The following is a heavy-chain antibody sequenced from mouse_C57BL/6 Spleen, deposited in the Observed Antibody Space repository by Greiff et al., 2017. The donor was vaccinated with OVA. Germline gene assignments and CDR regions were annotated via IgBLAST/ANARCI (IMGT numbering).Heavy chain of an antibody. D-gene: IGHD3-2*02. CDR2: IDPENGDT. V-gene: IGHV14-4*01. J-gene: IGHJ3*01. Sequence: VQLQQSGAELVRPGASVKLSCTASGFNIKDDYMHWVKQRPEQGLEWIGWIDPENGDTEYASKFQGKATITADTSSNTAYLQLSSLTSEDTAVYYCTTGDSSGYHFAYWGQGTLVTVSA. CDR3: TTGDSSGYHFAY. CDR1: GFNIKDDY.